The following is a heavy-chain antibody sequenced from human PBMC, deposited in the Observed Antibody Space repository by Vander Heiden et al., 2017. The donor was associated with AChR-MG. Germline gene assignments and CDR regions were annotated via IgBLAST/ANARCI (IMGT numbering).Heavy chain of an antibody. D-gene: IGHD2-2*01. V-gene: IGHV4-34*01. CDR2: INHSGST. J-gene: IGHJ6*03. CDR1: GGSFSGYY. CDR3: AREYCSSTSCYLGRVKNYYMDV. Sequence: QVQLQQWGAGLLKPSETLSLTCAVYGGSFSGYYWSWIRQPPGKGLEWIGEINHSGSTNYNPSLKSRVTISVDTSKNQFSLKLSSVTAADTAVYYCAREYCSSTSCYLGRVKNYYMDVWGKGTTVTVSS.